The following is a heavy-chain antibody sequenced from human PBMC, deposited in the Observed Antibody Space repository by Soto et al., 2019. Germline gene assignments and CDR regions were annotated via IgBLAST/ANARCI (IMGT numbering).Heavy chain of an antibody. CDR2: VLHGGST. V-gene: IGHV4-38-2*01. CDR1: GYSISSSSDYY. D-gene: IGHD3-9*01. J-gene: IGHJ4*02. Sequence: NPSETLSLTCAVSGYSISSSSDYYWGWVRQSPGKGLEWIGSVLHGGSTFYNPSLQSRVTISVDTSKNQFSLNLRSVTAADMAVYYCARLTFTRYFDNWGQGALVTVSS. CDR3: ARLTFTRYFDN.